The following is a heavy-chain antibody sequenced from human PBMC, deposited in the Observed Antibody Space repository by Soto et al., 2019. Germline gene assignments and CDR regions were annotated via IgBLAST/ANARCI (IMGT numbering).Heavy chain of an antibody. V-gene: IGHV1-46*01. Sequence: ASVKVSCKASGYTFTSYYMHWVRQAPGQGLEWMGIINPSGGSTSYAQKFQGRVTMTRDTSTSTVYMDLSSLSSEDMAVYYCARASSGYYSYFDYWGQGTLVTVSS. CDR1: GYTFTSYY. CDR3: ARASSGYYSYFDY. CDR2: INPSGGST. D-gene: IGHD3-22*01. J-gene: IGHJ4*02.